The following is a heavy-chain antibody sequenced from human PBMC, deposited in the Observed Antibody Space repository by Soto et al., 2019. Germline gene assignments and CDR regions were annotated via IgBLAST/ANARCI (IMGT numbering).Heavy chain of an antibody. J-gene: IGHJ3*02. V-gene: IGHV1-46*03. CDR2: INPSGGST. CDR1: GYTFTSYY. D-gene: IGHD3-10*01. CDR3: ASHGSGSSPDAFDI. Sequence: QVQLVQSGAEVKKPGASVKVSCKASGYTFTSYYMHWVRQAPGQGLEWMGIINPSGGSTSYVQKFQGRGTMTRDKSTSTGYMELSSPRSDDTAVYYCASHGSGSSPDAFDIWGQGTMVTVSS.